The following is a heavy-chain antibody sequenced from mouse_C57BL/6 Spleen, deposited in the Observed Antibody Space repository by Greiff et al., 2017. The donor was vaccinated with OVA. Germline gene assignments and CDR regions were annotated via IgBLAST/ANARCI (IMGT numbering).Heavy chain of an antibody. J-gene: IGHJ4*01. CDR2: IYPGDGDT. CDR1: GYAFSSYW. D-gene: IGHD1-1*01. Sequence: QVQLQQSGAELVKPGASVKISCKASGYAFSSYWMNWVKQRPGKGLEWIGQIYPGDGDTNYNGKFKGKATLTADKSSSTAYMQLSSLTSEDSAVYFCARRGHITTFAMDYWGQGTSVTVSS. V-gene: IGHV1-80*01. CDR3: ARRGHITTFAMDY.